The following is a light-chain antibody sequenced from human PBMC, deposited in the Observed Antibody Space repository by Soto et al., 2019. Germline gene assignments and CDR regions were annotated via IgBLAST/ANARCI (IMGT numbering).Light chain of an antibody. Sequence: EIVMTQSPATLSVSPGERATLSCRASQSVSSNLAWYQQKPGQAPRLLIYGASTRATGIPARFSGSGSGTEVTLNISSLQSEDFAVYYCQQYNNWPPLTFGPGTKVDIK. V-gene: IGKV3-15*01. J-gene: IGKJ3*01. CDR2: GAS. CDR3: QQYNNWPPLT. CDR1: QSVSSN.